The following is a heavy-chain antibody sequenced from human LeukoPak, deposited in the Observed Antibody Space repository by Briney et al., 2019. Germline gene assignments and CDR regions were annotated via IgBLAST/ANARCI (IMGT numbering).Heavy chain of an antibody. V-gene: IGHV1-2*06. CDR1: GYTFTSYD. CDR2: INPNSGGT. Sequence: ASVKVSCKASGYTFTSYDINWVRQATGQGLEWMGRINPNSGGTNYAQKFQGRFTMTRDTSISTAYMELSRLRSDDTAVYYCASYGSGSYSGYYYYGMDVWGQGTTVTVSS. J-gene: IGHJ6*02. CDR3: ASYGSGSYSGYYYYGMDV. D-gene: IGHD3-10*01.